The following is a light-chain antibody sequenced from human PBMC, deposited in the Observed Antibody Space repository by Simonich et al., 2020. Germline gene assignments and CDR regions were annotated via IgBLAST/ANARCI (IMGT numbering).Light chain of an antibody. Sequence: DIQMTQSPSTLSASVGDRVTITCRACQSISSWLARYQQKPGKAPKLLIYKASSLENGGPSRFSGSGSGTEFTLTISSLQPDDFATYYCQQYNSYHTFGQGTKLEIK. CDR3: QQYNSYHT. J-gene: IGKJ2*01. CDR1: QSISSW. CDR2: KAS. V-gene: IGKV1-5*03.